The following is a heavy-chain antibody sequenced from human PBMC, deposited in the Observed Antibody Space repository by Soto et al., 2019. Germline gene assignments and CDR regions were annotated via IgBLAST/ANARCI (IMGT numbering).Heavy chain of an antibody. CDR1: GFTFTTHW. D-gene: IGHD3-22*01. Sequence: GGSLRLSCAASGFTFTTHWMHWVRQVPEKGLAWVARINGDGSETTYADSVRGRLTISRDNAKNTLYLQLNNMRVEDTAVYYCAADYPHDGTVGGDYWGQGTLVTVSS. CDR3: AADYPHDGTVGGDY. J-gene: IGHJ4*02. V-gene: IGHV3-74*01. CDR2: INGDGSET.